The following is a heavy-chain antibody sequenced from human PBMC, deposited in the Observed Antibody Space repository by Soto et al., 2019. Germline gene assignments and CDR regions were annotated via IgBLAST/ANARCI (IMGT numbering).Heavy chain of an antibody. CDR3: TAKYSSSPNNDY. V-gene: IGHV3-15*01. J-gene: IGHJ4*02. Sequence: GGSLRLSCAASGFTFSNAWMSWVRQAPGKGLEWVGRIKSKTDGGTTDYAAPVKGRFTISRDDSKNTLYLQMNSLKTEDTAVYYCTAKYSSSPNNDYWGQGTLVTVS. CDR1: GFTFSNAW. D-gene: IGHD6-6*01. CDR2: IKSKTDGGTT.